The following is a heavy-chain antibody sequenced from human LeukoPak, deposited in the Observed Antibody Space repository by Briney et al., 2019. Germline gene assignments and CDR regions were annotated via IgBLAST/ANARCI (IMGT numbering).Heavy chain of an antibody. J-gene: IGHJ4*02. CDR3: ARSASIVVVPAAIYFDY. D-gene: IGHD2-2*02. CDR2: INHSGST. Sequence: SETLSLTCDVSGGSFSGYYWSWIRQPPGKGLEWIGEINHSGSTNYSPSLMSRVTISVDTSKNQFSLKLSSVTAADTAVYYCARSASIVVVPAAIYFDYWGQGTLVTVSS. CDR1: GGSFSGYY. V-gene: IGHV4-34*01.